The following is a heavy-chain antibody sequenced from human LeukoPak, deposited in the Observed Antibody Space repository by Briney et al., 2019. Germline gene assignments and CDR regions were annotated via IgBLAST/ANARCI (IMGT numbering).Heavy chain of an antibody. CDR3: ASLSGSYQNWFDP. CDR2: IIPIFGTA. D-gene: IGHD1-26*01. J-gene: IGHJ5*02. CDR1: GGTFSSYA. V-gene: IGHV1-69*06. Sequence: SVKVSCKASGGTFSSYAISWVRQAPGQGLEWMGGIIPIFGTANYAQKFQGRVTITADKSTSTANMELNSLRSEDTAVYYCASLSGSYQNWFDPWGQGTLVTVSS.